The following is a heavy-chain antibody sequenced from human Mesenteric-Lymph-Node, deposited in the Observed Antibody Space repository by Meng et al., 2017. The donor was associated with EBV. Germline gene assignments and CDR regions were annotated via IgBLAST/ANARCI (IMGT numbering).Heavy chain of an antibody. CDR3: ARDGPDVVVPGGLDY. Sequence: QVQLVQSGAEVKKAWASVKVSCKASGYTFTNYNVHWVRQAPGQRLEWMGRINTGIGNTKYSQRFQGRVTITSDTSASTAYMELSSLRSEDTAIYYCARDGPDVVVPGGLDYWGQGTLVTVSS. V-gene: IGHV1-3*04. J-gene: IGHJ4*02. CDR2: INTGIGNT. CDR1: GYTFTNYN. D-gene: IGHD2-2*01.